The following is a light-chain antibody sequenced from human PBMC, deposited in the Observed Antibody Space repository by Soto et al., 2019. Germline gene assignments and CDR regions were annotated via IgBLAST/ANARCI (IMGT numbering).Light chain of an antibody. CDR2: DIS. Sequence: DIQLTQSASSLSASVGDRVTITCQASQVITNYLNWYQQKPGKAPKLLIYDISTLEIGVPSRFSGSGSGTDFTFTISGLQPEDIATYFCQQYENLPYTFGKGTRLEIK. CDR3: QQYENLPYT. J-gene: IGKJ5*01. CDR1: QVITNY. V-gene: IGKV1-33*01.